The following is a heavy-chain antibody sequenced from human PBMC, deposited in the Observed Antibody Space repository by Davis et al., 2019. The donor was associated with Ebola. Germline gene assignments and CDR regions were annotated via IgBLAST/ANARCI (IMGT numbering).Heavy chain of an antibody. CDR3: ARVLAVAGTTGHFYYYGMDV. J-gene: IGHJ6*02. Sequence: SETLSLTCTVSGGSISSYYWSWIRQPPGKGLEWIGYIYYSGSTNYNPSLKSRVTISVDTSKNQFSLKLCSVTAADTAVYYCARVLAVAGTTGHFYYYGMDVWGQGTTVTVSS. V-gene: IGHV4-59*01. CDR1: GGSISSYY. CDR2: IYYSGST. D-gene: IGHD6-19*01.